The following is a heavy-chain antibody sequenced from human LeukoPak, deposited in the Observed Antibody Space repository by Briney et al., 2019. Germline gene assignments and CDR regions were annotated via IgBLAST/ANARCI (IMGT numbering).Heavy chain of an antibody. CDR2: MNPNTGNT. D-gene: IGHD5-18*01. J-gene: IGHJ4*02. Sequence: ASVKVSCKASGYIFTRYDVNWVRQATGQGLEWMGWMNPNTGNTVYAQKFQGRVTMTRDTSIKTAYMESSSLRSEDTAVYFCARGMDTAFWGQGTLVTVSS. V-gene: IGHV1-8*01. CDR3: ARGMDTAF. CDR1: GYIFTRYD.